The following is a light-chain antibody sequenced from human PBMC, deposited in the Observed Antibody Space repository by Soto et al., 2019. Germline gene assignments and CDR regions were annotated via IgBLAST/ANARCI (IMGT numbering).Light chain of an antibody. CDR2: EDD. J-gene: IGLJ7*01. V-gene: IGLV3-1*01. CDR3: QSWDSTTAA. Sequence: SYELTQPPSVSVSPGQTASITCSGDELGEKHACWYQQKPGQSPVLVIYEDDKRPSGIPERFSGSTSGNTATLTISGTQTMDEADYYCQSWDSTTAALGGGTQLTVL. CDR1: ELGEKH.